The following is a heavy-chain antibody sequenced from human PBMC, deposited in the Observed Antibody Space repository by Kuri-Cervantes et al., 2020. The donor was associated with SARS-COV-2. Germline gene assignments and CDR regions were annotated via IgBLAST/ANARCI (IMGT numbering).Heavy chain of an antibody. V-gene: IGHV4-34*01. CDR3: ARHRWFDP. J-gene: IGHJ5*02. CDR1: GGSFSGYY. Sequence: ESLKISCAVYGGSFSGYYWGWIRQPPGKGLEWIGEINHSGSTNYNPSLKSRVTKSVDTSKNQFSLKLSSVTAADTAVYYCARHRWFDPWGQGTLVTVSS. D-gene: IGHD1-14*01. CDR2: INHSGST.